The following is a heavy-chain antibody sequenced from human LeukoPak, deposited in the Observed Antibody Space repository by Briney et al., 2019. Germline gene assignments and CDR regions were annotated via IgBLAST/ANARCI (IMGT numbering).Heavy chain of an antibody. V-gene: IGHV3-48*01. Sequence: GGSLSLSCAASEFTFSSYSMNWVRQAPGKGLEWISYIRSNSDTIYYADSVKGRFTISRDNAENSLYLQMSSLRAEDTAVYYCARDPRYSGYDYFDYWGQGTLVTVSS. J-gene: IGHJ4*02. CDR1: EFTFSSYS. CDR3: ARDPRYSGYDYFDY. D-gene: IGHD5-12*01. CDR2: IRSNSDTI.